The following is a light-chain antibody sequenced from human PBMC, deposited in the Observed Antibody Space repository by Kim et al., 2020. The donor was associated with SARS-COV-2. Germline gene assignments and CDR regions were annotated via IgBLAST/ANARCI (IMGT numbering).Light chain of an antibody. J-gene: IGLJ2*01. Sequence: QSALTQPPSASGSPGQSVTISCAGTSSDVGAYNYVSWYQQHPGKAPKVMIYDVNKRPSGVPDRFSGSKSGSTASLTVSGLQAEDEADYYCSAFAASNSLLFGGGTKVTVL. CDR1: SSDVGAYNY. CDR2: DVN. CDR3: SAFAASNSLL. V-gene: IGLV2-8*01.